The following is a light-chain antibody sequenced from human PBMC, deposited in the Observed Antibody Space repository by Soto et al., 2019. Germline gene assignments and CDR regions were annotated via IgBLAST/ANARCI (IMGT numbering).Light chain of an antibody. V-gene: IGKV3-11*01. J-gene: IGKJ4*01. CDR2: DTS. Sequence: IGLTQSPATLSLSPGERATRSCRASQSVTTYLAWYQQTPGQAPRPLIYDTSNSATGIPARFSGSGSGTAFTITISSLEPEDFAVYYCHQCASWPLTFGGGTKVEIK. CDR1: QSVTTY. CDR3: HQCASWPLT.